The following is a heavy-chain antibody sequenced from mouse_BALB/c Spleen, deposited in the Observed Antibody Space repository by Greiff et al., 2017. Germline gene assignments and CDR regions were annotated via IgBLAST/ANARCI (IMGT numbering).Heavy chain of an antibody. Sequence: VQLQQPGAELVKPGASVKLSCKASGYTFTSYWMHWVKQRPGQGLEWIGEINPSNGRTNYNEKFKSKATLTVDKSSSTAYMQLSSLTSEDSAVYYCARSTTVVSDYWGQGTTLTVSS. J-gene: IGHJ2*01. CDR1: GYTFTSYW. D-gene: IGHD1-1*01. V-gene: IGHV1S81*02. CDR2: INPSNGRT. CDR3: ARSTTVVSDY.